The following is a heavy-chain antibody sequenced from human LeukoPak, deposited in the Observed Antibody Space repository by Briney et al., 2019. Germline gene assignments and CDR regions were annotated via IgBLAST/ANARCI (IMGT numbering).Heavy chain of an antibody. Sequence: ASVKVSCKASGYSFTSYDINWVRQATGQGLEWMGYMNPNTGDTGVTQKFQGRVTMTRDPSINTAYMELTSLISEDTAVYFCTRGGEILTHYKHIDYWGQGTLVTVSS. J-gene: IGHJ4*02. V-gene: IGHV1-8*01. CDR2: MNPNTGDT. CDR1: GYSFTSYD. D-gene: IGHD3-9*01. CDR3: TRGGEILTHYKHIDY.